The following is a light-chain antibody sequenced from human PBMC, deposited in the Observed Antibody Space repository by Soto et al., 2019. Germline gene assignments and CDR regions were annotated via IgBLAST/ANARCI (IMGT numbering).Light chain of an antibody. CDR3: CSYARTSTFSV. CDR2: DVT. V-gene: IGLV2-11*01. Sequence: QSVLTQPRSVSGSPGQSVTISCTGTSSDVGGYYYISWYQHHPGKAPKLMIYDVTKRPSGVPDRFSGSKSGITASLTISGLQAEDEADYYCCSYARTSTFSVFGSGTKVTGL. CDR1: SSDVGGYYY. J-gene: IGLJ1*01.